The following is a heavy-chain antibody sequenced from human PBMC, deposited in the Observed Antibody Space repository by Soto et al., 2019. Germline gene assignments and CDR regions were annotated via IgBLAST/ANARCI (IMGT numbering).Heavy chain of an antibody. CDR3: ARLRGGLDY. J-gene: IGHJ4*02. CDR1: GYTFTSYG. D-gene: IGHD4-17*01. Sequence: ASVKVSCKASGYTFTSYGISWVRQAPGQGLEWMGWINAGSGNTKYSQKFQGRITITRDTSASTVYMELSSVTAADTAVYYCARLRGGLDYWGQGTLVTVSS. CDR2: INAGSGNT. V-gene: IGHV1-18*01.